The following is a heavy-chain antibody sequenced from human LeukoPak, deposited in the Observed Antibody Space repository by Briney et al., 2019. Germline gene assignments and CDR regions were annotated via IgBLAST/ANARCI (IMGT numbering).Heavy chain of an antibody. V-gene: IGHV1-69*13. Sequence: SVKVSCKASGGTFSSYAISWVRQAPGQGLEWMEGIIPIFGTANYAQKFQGRVTITADESTSTAYMELSSLRSEDTAVYYCARETIFGHQNWFDPWGQGTLVTVSS. CDR3: ARETIFGHQNWFDP. J-gene: IGHJ5*02. D-gene: IGHD3-3*01. CDR1: GGTFSSYA. CDR2: IIPIFGTA.